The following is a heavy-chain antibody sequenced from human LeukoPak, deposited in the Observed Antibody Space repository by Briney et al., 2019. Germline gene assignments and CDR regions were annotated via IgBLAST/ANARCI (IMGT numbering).Heavy chain of an antibody. CDR1: GGSFSGYY. Sequence: PSETLSLTCAVYGGSFSGYYWSWIRQPPGKGLEWIGEINHSGSTNYNPSLKSRVTISVDTSENQFSLKLSSVTAADTAVYYCARGFLEWLLIRGHAFDIWGQGTMVTVSS. CDR3: ARGFLEWLLIRGHAFDI. D-gene: IGHD3-3*01. J-gene: IGHJ3*02. V-gene: IGHV4-34*01. CDR2: INHSGST.